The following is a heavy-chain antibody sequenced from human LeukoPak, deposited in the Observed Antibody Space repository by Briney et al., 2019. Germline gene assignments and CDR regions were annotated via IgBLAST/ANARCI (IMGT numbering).Heavy chain of an antibody. D-gene: IGHD2-2*01. CDR3: AREGAGCSSTSCPWNWFDP. J-gene: IGHJ5*02. CDR1: GGSISSYY. Sequence: SETLSLTCTVSGGSISSYYWSWIRQPAGKGLEWIGRIYTSGSTNYNPSLKSRVTMSVDTSKNQFSLKLSSVTAADTAVYYCAREGAGCSSTSCPWNWFDPWGQGTLVTVSS. CDR2: IYTSGST. V-gene: IGHV4-4*07.